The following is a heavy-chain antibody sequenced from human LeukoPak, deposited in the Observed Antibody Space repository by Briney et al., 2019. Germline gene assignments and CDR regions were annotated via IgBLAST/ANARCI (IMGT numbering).Heavy chain of an antibody. CDR1: GGTFSSYA. CDR3: ARDLGYCSSTSCLDAFDI. J-gene: IGHJ3*02. D-gene: IGHD2-2*01. CDR2: IIPILGIA. Sequence: GASVKVSCKASGGTFSSYAISWVRQAPGQGLEWMGRIIPILGIANYAQKFQGRVTITADKSTSTAYMELSSLRSEDTAMYYCARDLGYCSSTSCLDAFDIWGQGTMVTVSS. V-gene: IGHV1-69*04.